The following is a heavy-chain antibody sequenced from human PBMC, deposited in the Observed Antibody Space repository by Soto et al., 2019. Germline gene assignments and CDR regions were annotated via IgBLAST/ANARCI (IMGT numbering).Heavy chain of an antibody. CDR1: GFTFSSYG. CDR3: AKTTVTPGYYYGMDV. Sequence: GGSLRLSCAASGFTFSSYGMHWVRQAPGKGLEWVAVISYDGSNKYYADSVKGRFTISRDNSKNTLYLQMNSLRAEDTAVYYCAKTTVTPGYYYGMDVWGQGTTVTVS. J-gene: IGHJ6*02. D-gene: IGHD4-17*01. CDR2: ISYDGSNK. V-gene: IGHV3-30*18.